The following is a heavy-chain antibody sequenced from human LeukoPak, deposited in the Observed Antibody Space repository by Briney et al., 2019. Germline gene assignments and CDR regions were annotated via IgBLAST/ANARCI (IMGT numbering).Heavy chain of an antibody. CDR1: GFTFDSYA. Sequence: GGSLRLSCAGSGFTFDSYAMNWVRQAPGKGLEWVSAITESGGDTYYADSVKGRFAISRDDSKNTVFLQMNSLRAEDTAMYYCVTGYTKTSRRGDYWGQGTLVTVSS. CDR2: ITESGGDT. CDR3: VTGYTKTSRRGDY. J-gene: IGHJ4*02. D-gene: IGHD3-16*02. V-gene: IGHV3-23*01.